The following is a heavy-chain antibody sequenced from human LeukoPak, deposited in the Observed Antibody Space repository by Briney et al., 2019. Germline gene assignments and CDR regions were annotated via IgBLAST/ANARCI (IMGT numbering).Heavy chain of an antibody. CDR1: GGSISSSSYY. V-gene: IGHV4-39*07. CDR2: IYYSGST. D-gene: IGHD3-10*01. Sequence: PSETLSLTCTVSGGSISSSSYYWGWIRQPPGKGLEWIGSIYYSGSTYYNPSLKSRVTTSVDTSKNQFSLKLSPVTAADTAVYYCGLYYYGSGSYPGGLEDYWGQGTLVTVSS. J-gene: IGHJ4*02. CDR3: GLYYYGSGSYPGGLEDY.